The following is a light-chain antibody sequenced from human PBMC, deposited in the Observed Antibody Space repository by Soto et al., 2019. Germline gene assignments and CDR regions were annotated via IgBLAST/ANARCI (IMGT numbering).Light chain of an antibody. V-gene: IGKV3-20*01. Sequence: EIVLTQSPGTLSLSPWERATLSCRASQSVSSSYLAWYQQKPGQAPRLLIYGASRRATGIPDRFSGSGSGTDFTLTISRLEPEDFAVYYCQQYGSTPRTFGGGTKVDIK. CDR3: QQYGSTPRT. CDR2: GAS. CDR1: QSVSSSY. J-gene: IGKJ4*01.